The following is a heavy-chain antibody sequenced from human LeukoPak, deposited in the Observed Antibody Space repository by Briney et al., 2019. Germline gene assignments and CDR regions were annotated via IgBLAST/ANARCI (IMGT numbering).Heavy chain of an antibody. V-gene: IGHV3-48*01. J-gene: IGHJ6*03. Sequence: DSVKGRFTISRDNAKNSLYLQMNSLRAEDTAVYYCAREAVVTPYYMDVWGKGTTVTVSS. D-gene: IGHD2-21*02. CDR3: AREAVVTPYYMDV.